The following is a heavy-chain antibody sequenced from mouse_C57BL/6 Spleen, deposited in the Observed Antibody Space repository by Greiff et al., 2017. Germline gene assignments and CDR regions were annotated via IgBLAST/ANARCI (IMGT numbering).Heavy chain of an antibody. CDR3: ARAGGLRQGYYFDY. Sequence: VKLMESGAELVKPGASVKMSCKASGYTFTTYPIEWMKQNHGKSLEWIGNFHPYNDDTKYNEKFKGKATLTVEKSSSTVYLELSRLTSDDSAVYYCARAGGLRQGYYFDYWGQGTTLTVSS. V-gene: IGHV1-47*01. J-gene: IGHJ2*01. CDR1: GYTFTTYP. CDR2: FHPYNDDT. D-gene: IGHD2-2*01.